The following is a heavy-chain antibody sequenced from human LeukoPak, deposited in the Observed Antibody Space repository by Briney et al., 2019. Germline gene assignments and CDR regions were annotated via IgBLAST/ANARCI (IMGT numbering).Heavy chain of an antibody. V-gene: IGHV3-30*18. D-gene: IGHD3-10*02. CDR2: ISYDGSNK. CDR1: GFTFSSYG. CDR3: AKELGAWGPYVPYFDY. Sequence: PGGSLRLSCAASGFTFSSYGMHWVRQAPGKGLEWVAVISYDGSNKYYADSVKGRFTISRDNSKNTLYLQMNSLRAEDTAVYYCAKELGAWGPYVPYFDYWGQGTLVTVSS. J-gene: IGHJ4*02.